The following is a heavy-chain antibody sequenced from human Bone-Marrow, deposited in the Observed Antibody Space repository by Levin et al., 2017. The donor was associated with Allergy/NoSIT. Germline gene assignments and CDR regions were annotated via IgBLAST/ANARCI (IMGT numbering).Heavy chain of an antibody. V-gene: IGHV1-24*01. D-gene: IGHD2-21*02. CDR2: FSPEHGET. CDR1: GYTLTELS. CDR3: ATAFLYGDCDLGTCDY. Sequence: ASVKVSCKVSGYTLTELSMHWVRQAPGKGLEWMGGFSPEHGETIFAQKFQGRVTMTEDRSIDTAYMELSSLRSEDTAVYYCATAFLYGDCDLGTCDYWGQGTLVTVSS. J-gene: IGHJ4*02.